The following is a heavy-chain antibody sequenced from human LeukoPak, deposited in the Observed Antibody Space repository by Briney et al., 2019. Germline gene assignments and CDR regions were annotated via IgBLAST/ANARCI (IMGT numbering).Heavy chain of an antibody. V-gene: IGHV1-69*04. Sequence: GPPVKVSCKASGGTFSNYAISWVRQAPGQGLEWMGRIIPILGIANYAQKFQGRVTITADKSTSTAYMELSSLRSEDTAVYYCARVSRIDYGMDVWGQGTTVTVSS. CDR1: GGTFSNYA. J-gene: IGHJ6*02. CDR2: IIPILGIA. D-gene: IGHD2/OR15-2a*01. CDR3: ARVSRIDYGMDV.